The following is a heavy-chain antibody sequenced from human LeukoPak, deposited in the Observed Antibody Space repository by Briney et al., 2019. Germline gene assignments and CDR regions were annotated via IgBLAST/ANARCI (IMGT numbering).Heavy chain of an antibody. J-gene: IGHJ5*02. V-gene: IGHV1-18*01. CDR1: GYSFSSYS. D-gene: IGHD3-10*01. CDR3: ARHRSRMVRGGDWFDP. Sequence: ASVKVPCKASGYSFSSYSISWVRQAPGQGLEWMGWISAYSGNTNYAHKLQGRVTMTTDTSTSTAYMELRSLRSDDTAVYYCARHRSRMVRGGDWFDPWGQGTLVTVSS. CDR2: ISAYSGNT.